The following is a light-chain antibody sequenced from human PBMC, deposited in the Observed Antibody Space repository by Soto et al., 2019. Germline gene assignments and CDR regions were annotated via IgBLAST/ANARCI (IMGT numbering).Light chain of an antibody. V-gene: IGLV2-23*02. Sequence: QSVLTQPASVSGSPGQSITISCTGTISDVGNYNLVSWYQQYPGKAPKLMIYEVTKRPSGVSDRFSGSKSGNTASLTISGLQAEDEADYYCCSYAGSSSFYVFGTGTKVTVL. J-gene: IGLJ1*01. CDR2: EVT. CDR1: ISDVGNYNL. CDR3: CSYAGSSSFYV.